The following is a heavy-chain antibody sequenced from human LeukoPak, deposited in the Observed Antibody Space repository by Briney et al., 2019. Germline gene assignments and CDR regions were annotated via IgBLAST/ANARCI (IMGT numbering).Heavy chain of an antibody. Sequence: SETLSLTCTVSGGSISSYYWSWIRQPPGKGLEWIGYIYYSGSTNYNPSLKSRVTISVDTSKNQFSLKLSSVTAADTAVYYCARIDYSNYALYYYYYYYMDVWGKGTTVTVSS. V-gene: IGHV4-59*01. CDR1: GGSISSYY. CDR3: ARIDYSNYALYYYYYYYMDV. D-gene: IGHD4-11*01. J-gene: IGHJ6*03. CDR2: IYYSGST.